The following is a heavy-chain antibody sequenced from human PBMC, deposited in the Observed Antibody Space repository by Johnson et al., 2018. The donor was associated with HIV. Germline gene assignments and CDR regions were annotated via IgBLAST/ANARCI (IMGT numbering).Heavy chain of an antibody. Sequence: VQLVESGGGVVQPGRSLGLSCTASGFTFSRNAMHWVRQAPGKGLEWVGVISYDGRNKYYADSVKGRFTISRDNSKNTLYLQMNSLRAEDTAVYYCAKESMGAFDIWGQGTMVTVSS. CDR2: ISYDGRNK. CDR1: GFTFSRNA. V-gene: IGHV3-30*04. D-gene: IGHD2-8*01. CDR3: AKESMGAFDI. J-gene: IGHJ3*02.